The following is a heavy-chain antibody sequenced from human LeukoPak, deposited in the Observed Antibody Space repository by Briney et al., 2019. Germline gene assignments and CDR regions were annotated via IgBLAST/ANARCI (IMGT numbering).Heavy chain of an antibody. CDR2: IISSSSYI. CDR1: GFTFSSYS. D-gene: IGHD3-10*02. CDR3: ARGRVSSDYFDY. J-gene: IGHJ4*02. Sequence: GGSLRLSCAASGFTFSSYSMNWVRQAPGKGLEWVSSIISSSSYIYYADSVKGRFTISRDNAKNSLYLQMNSLRAEDTAVYYCARGRVSSDYFDYWGQGTLVTVSS. V-gene: IGHV3-21*01.